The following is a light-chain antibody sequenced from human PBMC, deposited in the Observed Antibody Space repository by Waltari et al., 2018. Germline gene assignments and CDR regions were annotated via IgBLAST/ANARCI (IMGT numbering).Light chain of an antibody. Sequence: CRASQSVSSSYLAWYQQKPGQAPRLLIYGASSRATGIPDRFSGSGSGTDFTLTISRLEPEDFAVYYCQQYGSSPLTFGGGTKVEIK. CDR2: GAS. J-gene: IGKJ4*01. CDR3: QQYGSSPLT. V-gene: IGKV3-20*01. CDR1: QSVSSSY.